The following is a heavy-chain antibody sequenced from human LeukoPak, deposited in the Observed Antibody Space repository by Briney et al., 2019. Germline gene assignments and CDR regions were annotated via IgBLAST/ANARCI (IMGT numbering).Heavy chain of an antibody. J-gene: IGHJ4*02. CDR3: ARFSMVRGVIMAFDY. CDR2: INPNSGGT. CDR1: GYTFTGYY. Sequence: ASVKVSCKASGYTFTGYYMHWVRQAPGQGLDWMGWINPNSGGTNYAQKFQGRVTMTRDTSISTAYMELSRLRSDDTAVYYCARFSMVRGVIMAFDYWGQGTLVTVSS. D-gene: IGHD3-10*01. V-gene: IGHV1-2*02.